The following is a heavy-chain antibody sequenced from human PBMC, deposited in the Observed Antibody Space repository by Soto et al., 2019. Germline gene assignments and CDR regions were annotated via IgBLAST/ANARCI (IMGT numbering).Heavy chain of an antibody. V-gene: IGHV6-1*01. CDR2: TYYRSKWYN. CDR1: GDSVSSNSAA. D-gene: IGHD3-3*01. Sequence: SQTLSLTCAISGDSVSSNSAAWNWIRQSPSRGLEWLGRTYYRSKWYNDYAVSVKSRITINPDTSKNQFSLQLNSVTPEDTAVYYCAREPGGGRFLEWLSTNNWFDPWGQGTLVTVSS. J-gene: IGHJ5*02. CDR3: AREPGGGRFLEWLSTNNWFDP.